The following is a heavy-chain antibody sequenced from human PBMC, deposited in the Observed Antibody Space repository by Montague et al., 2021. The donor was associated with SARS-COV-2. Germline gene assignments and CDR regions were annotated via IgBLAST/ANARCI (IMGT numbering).Heavy chain of an antibody. J-gene: IGHJ6*02. CDR3: ARLTGSRVYYYHYGLDV. D-gene: IGHD1-20*01. CDR1: GDSIRESH. V-gene: IGHV4-4*09. CDR2: IDNSGST. Sequence: SDTLSLTRTVSGDSIRESHWSWIRQPPGKGLEWIGYIDNSGSTNYNPALESRVTLTVSASNNQFYLTLRSVTAADTAVYYCARLTGSRVYYYHYGLDVWGQGTTVTVSS.